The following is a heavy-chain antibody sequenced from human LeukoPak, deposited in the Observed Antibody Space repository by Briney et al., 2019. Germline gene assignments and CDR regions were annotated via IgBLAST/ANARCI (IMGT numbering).Heavy chain of an antibody. D-gene: IGHD1-26*01. V-gene: IGHV3-9*01. CDR1: GFTFNDFA. CDR2: ISWNSGSI. Sequence: PGGSLRLSCAASGFTFNDFAMHWVPQIPGKGLEWVSGISWNSGSIDYADSVKGRFTISRDNVKKSLYLQMNSLRAEDTALYFCAKAHSGSSAYFDYWGQGTLVTVSS. J-gene: IGHJ4*02. CDR3: AKAHSGSSAYFDY.